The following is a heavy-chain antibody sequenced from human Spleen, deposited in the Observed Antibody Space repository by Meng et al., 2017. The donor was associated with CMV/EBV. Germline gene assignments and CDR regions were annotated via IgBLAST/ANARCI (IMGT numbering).Heavy chain of an antibody. CDR3: ARPQQH. V-gene: IGHV4-34*01. CDR2: INHSGST. J-gene: IGHJ1*01. Sequence: PSETLSLTCAVYGGSFSDYYWTWIRQPPGKGLEWIGEINHSGSTDYNLSLKSRVTISVDTSKNQFSLKLTSVTAADTAVYYCARPQQHWGQGTLVTVSS. CDR1: GGSFSDYY.